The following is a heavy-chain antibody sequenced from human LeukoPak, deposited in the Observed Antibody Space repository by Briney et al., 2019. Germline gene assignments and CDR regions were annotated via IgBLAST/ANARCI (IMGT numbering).Heavy chain of an antibody. V-gene: IGHV3-23*01. D-gene: IGHD1-26*01. J-gene: IGHJ3*02. CDR2: IIVNGGNT. CDR1: GFAFTNSA. Sequence: GRSLRLSCAASGFAFTNSAMTWVRQAPGKGLEWVSFIIVNGGNTYYSDSVKGRFTIHRDNSKNTLYLQMNSLRAEDTALYFCARGLSGSCSPTFDIWGQGTMVTVSS. CDR3: ARGLSGSCSPTFDI.